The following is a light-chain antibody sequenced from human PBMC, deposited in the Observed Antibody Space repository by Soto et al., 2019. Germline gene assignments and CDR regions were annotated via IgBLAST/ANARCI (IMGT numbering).Light chain of an antibody. V-gene: IGLV2-23*01. J-gene: IGLJ1*01. CDR1: SSDVGAYNL. CDR3: CSYAGSSTWV. Sequence: QSALTQPASVSGSPEQSITISCTGTSSDVGAYNLVSWYQQHPGKAPKLIIYEGSKRPSGISHRFSGSKSDNTASLTISGLRAEDEAHYHCCSYAGSSTWVFGTGTKLTVL. CDR2: EGS.